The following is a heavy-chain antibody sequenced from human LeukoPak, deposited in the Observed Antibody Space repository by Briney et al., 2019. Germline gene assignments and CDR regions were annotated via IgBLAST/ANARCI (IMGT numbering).Heavy chain of an antibody. D-gene: IGHD3-22*01. CDR3: ARSYYYDSSGYNGFDL. V-gene: IGHV4-34*01. CDR1: GGSFSGYY. CDR2: INHSGST. Sequence: SETLSLTCAVYGGSFSGYYWSWIRQPPGKGLEWIGEINHSGSTNYNPSLKSRVTISVDASKNQFSLKLSSVTAADTAVYYCARSYYYDSSGYNGFDLWGRGTLVTVSS. J-gene: IGHJ2*01.